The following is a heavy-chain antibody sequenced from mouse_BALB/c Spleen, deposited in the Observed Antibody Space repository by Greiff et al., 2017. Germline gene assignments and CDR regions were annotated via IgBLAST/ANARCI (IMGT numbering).Heavy chain of an antibody. CDR3: ARDDGYYRFAY. CDR1: GFNIKDTY. Sequence: VQLQQSGAELVKPGASVQLSCTASGFNIKDTYMHWVKQRPEQGLEWIGRIDPANGNPKYDPKFQGKATITADTSSNTAYLQLSSLTSEDTAVYYGARDDGYYRFAYWGQGTLVTVAA. J-gene: IGHJ3*01. V-gene: IGHV14-3*02. CDR2: IDPANGNP. D-gene: IGHD2-3*01.